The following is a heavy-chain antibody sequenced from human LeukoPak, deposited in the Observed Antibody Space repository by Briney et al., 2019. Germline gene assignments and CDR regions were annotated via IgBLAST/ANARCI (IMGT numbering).Heavy chain of an antibody. CDR2: ISYDGSNK. V-gene: IGHV3-30*03. CDR1: GFTFSSYG. D-gene: IGHD3-9*01. CDR3: ARDLGVRYFDWLIPGSDY. J-gene: IGHJ4*02. Sequence: GGSLRLSCAASGFTFSSYGMHWVRQAPGKGLEWVAVISYDGSNKYYADSVKGRFTISRDNSKNTLYLQMNSLRAEDTAVYYCARDLGVRYFDWLIPGSDYWGQGTLVTVSS.